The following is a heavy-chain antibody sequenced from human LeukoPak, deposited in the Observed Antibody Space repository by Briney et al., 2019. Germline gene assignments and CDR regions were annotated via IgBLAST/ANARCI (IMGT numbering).Heavy chain of an antibody. CDR3: ARHVWLQPFDY. CDR2: IYYSGST. J-gene: IGHJ4*02. V-gene: IGHV4-59*08. CDR1: GGSMNSYY. Sequence: SETLSLTCSVSGGSMNSYYWSWIRQSPGKGLEWIGYIYYSGSTNYNPSLKSRVTISVDTSKNQFSLKLSSVAAADTAVYYCARHVWLQPFDYWGQGTLVTVSS. D-gene: IGHD3-9*01.